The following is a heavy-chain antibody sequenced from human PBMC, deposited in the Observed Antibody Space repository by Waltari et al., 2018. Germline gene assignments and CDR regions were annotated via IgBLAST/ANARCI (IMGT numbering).Heavy chain of an antibody. J-gene: IGHJ5*02. Sequence: QVQLQESGPGLVKPSETLSLTCTVSGGSISSYYWSWIRQPPGKGLGWIGYIYYSGSTNYNPSLKSRVTISVDTSKNQFSLKLSSVTAADTAVYYCARGELGPNWFDPWGQGTLVTVSS. CDR1: GGSISSYY. CDR2: IYYSGST. CDR3: ARGELGPNWFDP. D-gene: IGHD6-13*01. V-gene: IGHV4-59*01.